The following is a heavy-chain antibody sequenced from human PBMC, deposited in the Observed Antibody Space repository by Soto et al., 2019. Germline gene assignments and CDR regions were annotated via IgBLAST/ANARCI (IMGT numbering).Heavy chain of an antibody. D-gene: IGHD3-22*01. CDR1: GDSFTSYD. Sequence: GTSVKLSCEACGDSFTSYDINWVRQTARQGLEWMGWISAKTGNTNYAQKLQGRVTMTTDTSTSTAYMELRSLRSDDTAVYYCASRSYYYDSSGPSYYFDYWGQGTLVTVSS. V-gene: IGHV1-18*01. CDR2: ISAKTGNT. J-gene: IGHJ4*02. CDR3: ASRSYYYDSSGPSYYFDY.